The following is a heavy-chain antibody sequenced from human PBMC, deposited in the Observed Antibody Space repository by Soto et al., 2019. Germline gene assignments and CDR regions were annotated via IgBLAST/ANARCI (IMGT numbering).Heavy chain of an antibody. CDR2: IWYDGSNK. Sequence: QVQLVESGGSVVQPGRSLRLSCAASGFTFNSYGMHWVRQAPGKGLEWVALIWYDGSNKYYADSVKGRFTISRDNSKNTLYLQMNSLRAEDTALYYCARDRYDFWSGYIDYWGQGTLVTVSS. CDR1: GFTFNSYG. V-gene: IGHV3-33*01. J-gene: IGHJ4*02. CDR3: ARDRYDFWSGYIDY. D-gene: IGHD3-3*01.